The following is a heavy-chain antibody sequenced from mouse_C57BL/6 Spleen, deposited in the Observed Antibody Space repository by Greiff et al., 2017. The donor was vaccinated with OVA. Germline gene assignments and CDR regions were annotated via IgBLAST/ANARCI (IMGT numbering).Heavy chain of an antibody. V-gene: IGHV5-17*01. CDR3: ARRDYYGSSWFAY. J-gene: IGHJ3*01. CDR1: GFTFSDYG. Sequence: EVKVEESGGGLVKPGGSLKLSCAASGFTFSDYGMHWVRQAPEKGLEWVAYISSGSSTIYYADTVKGRFTISRDNAKNTLFLQMTSLRSEDTAMYYCARRDYYGSSWFAYWGQGTLVTVSA. CDR2: ISSGSSTI. D-gene: IGHD1-1*01.